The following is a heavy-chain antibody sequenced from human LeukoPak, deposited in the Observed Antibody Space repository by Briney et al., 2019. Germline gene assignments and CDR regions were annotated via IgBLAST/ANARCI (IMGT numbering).Heavy chain of an antibody. J-gene: IGHJ4*02. V-gene: IGHV3-9*01. D-gene: IGHD6-6*01. CDR3: AKDGSGGLAARLYLDC. CDR2: ISWNSGSI. CDR1: GFTFDDYA. Sequence: GGSLRLSCAASGFTFDDYAMHWVRQAPGKGLEWVSGISWNSGSIGYADSVKGRFTISRDNAKNSLYLQMNSLRAEDTALYYCAKDGSGGLAARLYLDCWGQGTLVTVSS.